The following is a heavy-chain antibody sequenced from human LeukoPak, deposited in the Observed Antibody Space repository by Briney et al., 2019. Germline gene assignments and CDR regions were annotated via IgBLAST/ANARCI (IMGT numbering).Heavy chain of an antibody. V-gene: IGHV4-59*08. J-gene: IGHJ4*02. CDR3: ARHMGNGDDSVGYPFDV. CDR1: GGSIRSYF. D-gene: IGHD3-22*01. Sequence: SETLSLTCSVSGGSIRSYFWNWIRQSPGRGLEWIGYFYYGGSNEYNPSLKSRVTVSADTSRNQFSLKLSSVTAADTALYFCARHMGNGDDSVGYPFDVWGQGMQVTVSS. CDR2: FYYGGSN.